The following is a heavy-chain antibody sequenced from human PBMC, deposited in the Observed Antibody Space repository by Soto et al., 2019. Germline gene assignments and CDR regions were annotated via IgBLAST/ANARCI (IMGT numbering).Heavy chain of an antibody. V-gene: IGHV4-59*08. D-gene: IGHD3-9*01. CDR1: GGSISSYY. CDR3: VRHPGYYDILTGYTTYYFDY. J-gene: IGHJ4*02. CDR2: IYYRGNT. Sequence: SETLSLTCTVSGGSISSYYWSWIRQPPGKGLEWIGYIYYRGNTDYTPYLKSRVTISLDTPKNQFSMKLSSVTAADTAVYYYVRHPGYYDILTGYTTYYFDYWGQGILVTVSS.